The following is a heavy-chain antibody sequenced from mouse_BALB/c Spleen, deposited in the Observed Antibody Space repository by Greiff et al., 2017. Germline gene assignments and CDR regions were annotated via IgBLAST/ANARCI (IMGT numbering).Heavy chain of an antibody. Sequence: EVQVVESGGGLVQPGGSLKLSCAASGFTFSSYTMSWVRQTPEKRLEWVAYISNGGGSTYYPDTVKGRFTISRDNAKNTLYLQMSSLKSEDTAMYYCARGRVYFDYWGQGTTLTVSS. CDR1: GFTFSSYT. J-gene: IGHJ2*01. V-gene: IGHV5-12-2*01. CDR3: ARGRVYFDY. CDR2: ISNGGGST.